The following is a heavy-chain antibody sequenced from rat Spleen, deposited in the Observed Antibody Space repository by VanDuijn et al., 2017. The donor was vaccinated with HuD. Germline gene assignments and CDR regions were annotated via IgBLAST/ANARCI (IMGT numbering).Heavy chain of an antibody. D-gene: IGHD1-1*01. J-gene: IGHJ3*01. CDR3: ARSDGTHYYLPFAD. CDR1: GHSITSSYR. Sequence: EVQLQESGPGLVKPSQSLSLPCSVTGHSITSSYRWNWIRKFPGNKLEWMGYINSAGSTNYNPSLKSQISISRDTSKNQFFLQVDSVTTDDTATYYCARSDGTHYYLPFADWGQGTLVTVSS. CDR2: INSAGST. V-gene: IGHV3-3*01.